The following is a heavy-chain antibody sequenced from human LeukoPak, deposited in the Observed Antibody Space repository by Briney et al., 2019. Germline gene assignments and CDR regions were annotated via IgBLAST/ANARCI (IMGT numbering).Heavy chain of an antibody. CDR1: GFTFSSYS. Sequence: GGSLKLSCAASGFTFSSYSMNWVRQAPGKGLEWVSSISSSSSYMYYADSVKGRFTISRDNAKNSLYLQMNSLRAEDTAVYYCARVDQVRGYYYGMDVWGQGTTVTVSS. J-gene: IGHJ6*02. D-gene: IGHD3-10*01. CDR2: ISSSSSYM. V-gene: IGHV3-21*01. CDR3: ARVDQVRGYYYGMDV.